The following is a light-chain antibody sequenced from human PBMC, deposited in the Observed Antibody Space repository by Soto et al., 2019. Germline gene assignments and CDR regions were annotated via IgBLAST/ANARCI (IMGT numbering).Light chain of an antibody. J-gene: IGLJ1*01. CDR2: EVT. V-gene: IGLV2-23*02. CDR1: SSDVGSYNL. Sequence: QSVLTQPASVSGSPGQSITISCTGPSSDVGSYNLVSWFQQYPGKVPKLLIYEVTKRPSGTSNRFSGSKSGNTASLTISWIHAEDEADYYCSSHAGGTTFVFGTGTKVTVL. CDR3: SSHAGGTTFV.